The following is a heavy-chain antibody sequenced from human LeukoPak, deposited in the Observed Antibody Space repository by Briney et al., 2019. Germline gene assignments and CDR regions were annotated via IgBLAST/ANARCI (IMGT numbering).Heavy chain of an antibody. CDR2: ISGSGSTT. D-gene: IGHD2-21*02. CDR3: AKDEDVVVTTILFDY. Sequence: PGGSLRLSCAASGFTFSTYAMNWVRQAPGKGLEWGSGISGSGSTTYYADSVKGRFTISRDNSKNTLYLQMNRLRAEDTAIYYCAKDEDVVVTTILFDYWGRGTLVTVSS. CDR1: GFTFSTYA. J-gene: IGHJ4*02. V-gene: IGHV3-23*01.